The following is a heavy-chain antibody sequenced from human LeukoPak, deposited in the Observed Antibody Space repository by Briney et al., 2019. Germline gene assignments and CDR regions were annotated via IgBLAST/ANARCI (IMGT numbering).Heavy chain of an antibody. CDR1: GGTFSSYA. CDR2: INPNSGGT. J-gene: IGHJ5*02. Sequence: GASVKVSCKASGGTFSSYAISWVRQAPGQGREWMGWINPNSGGTNYAQKFQGRVTMTRDTSISTAYMELSRLRSDDTAVHYCARERTTEYCSSTSCYTRWFDPWGQGTLVTVSS. CDR3: ARERTTEYCSSTSCYTRWFDP. D-gene: IGHD2-2*02. V-gene: IGHV1-2*02.